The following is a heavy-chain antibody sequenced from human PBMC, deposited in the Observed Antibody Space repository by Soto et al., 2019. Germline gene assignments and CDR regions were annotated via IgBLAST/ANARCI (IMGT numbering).Heavy chain of an antibody. CDR1: GFSLYTSGGG. Sequence: SGPTLVNPPQTLPLTCPLSGFSLYTSGGGVGGIGQPPGNALEWLALIYWDDDKRYSPSLKSRLPITKDTSNNQVVLTMTNMDPVDTATYYGAHRACTDHLDYWGQGTLVTVSS. V-gene: IGHV2-5*02. CDR3: AHRACTDHLDY. J-gene: IGHJ4*02. CDR2: IYWDDDK.